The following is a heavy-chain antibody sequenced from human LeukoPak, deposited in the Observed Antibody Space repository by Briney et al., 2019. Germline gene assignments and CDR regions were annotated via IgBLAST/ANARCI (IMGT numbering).Heavy chain of an antibody. J-gene: IGHJ5*02. CDR2: IISILGIA. CDR3: ASRPMVRGVRDWFDP. Sequence: ASVKVSCKASGGTFSSYAISWVRQAPGQGLEWMGRIISILGIANYAQKFQGRVTITADKSTSTAYMELSSLRSEDTAVYYCASRPMVRGVRDWFDPWGQGTLVTVSS. CDR1: GGTFSSYA. V-gene: IGHV1-69*04. D-gene: IGHD3-10*01.